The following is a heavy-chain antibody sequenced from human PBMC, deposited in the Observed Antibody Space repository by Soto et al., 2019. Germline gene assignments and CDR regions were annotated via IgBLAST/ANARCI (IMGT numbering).Heavy chain of an antibody. CDR2: ISYDGTHK. CDR1: GFTFSSYA. D-gene: IGHD1-20*01. CDR3: ARDTSAVTGTTGDFDY. J-gene: IGHJ4*02. Sequence: PGGSLRLSCAASGFTFSSYAMHWVRQAPGKGLEWVAVISYDGTHKHNADSVKGRFTISRDNSKKTLYLQMSSLRAEDTAVYYCARDTSAVTGTTGDFDYWGQGTLVTVSS. V-gene: IGHV3-30-3*01.